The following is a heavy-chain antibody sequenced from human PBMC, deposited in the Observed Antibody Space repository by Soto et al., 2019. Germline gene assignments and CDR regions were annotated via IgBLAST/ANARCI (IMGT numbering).Heavy chain of an antibody. Sequence: ASVKVSCKASGYTFTSYYMHWVRQAPGQGLEWMGIINPSGGSTSYAQKFQGRVTMTRDTSTSTVYMELSSLRSEDTAVYYCARDIVIGTPETPLPFYPYDGMDVWGQGTTVTVSS. J-gene: IGHJ6*02. CDR2: INPSGGST. CDR1: GYTFTSYY. D-gene: IGHD1-7*01. V-gene: IGHV1-46*01. CDR3: ARDIVIGTPETPLPFYPYDGMDV.